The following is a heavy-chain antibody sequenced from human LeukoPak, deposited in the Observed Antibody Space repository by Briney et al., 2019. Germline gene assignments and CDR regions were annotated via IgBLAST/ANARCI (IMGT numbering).Heavy chain of an antibody. CDR3: AKGAATMGDC. V-gene: IGHV3-23*01. D-gene: IGHD5-12*01. J-gene: IGHJ4*02. CDR2: ISSSGGST. Sequence: PGGSLRLSCAASGFTFSSHAMSWVRQAPGKGLEWVSGISSSGGSTYYADSVKGWFTISRDNSKNTLYLQMNSLRGEDTAVYYCAKGAATMGDCWGQGILVTVS. CDR1: GFTFSSHA.